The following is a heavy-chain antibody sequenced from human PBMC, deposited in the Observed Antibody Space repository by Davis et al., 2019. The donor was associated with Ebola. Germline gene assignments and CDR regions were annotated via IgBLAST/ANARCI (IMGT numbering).Heavy chain of an antibody. Sequence: GESLKISCAASGFTFSDYYMSWIRQAPGKGLEWVSYISSSSSYTNYADSVKGRFTISRDNAKNSLYLQMNSLRAEDTAVYYCARSDQLLWGYYYYGMDVWGQGTTVTVSS. D-gene: IGHD2-2*01. V-gene: IGHV3-11*06. CDR1: GFTFSDYY. CDR3: ARSDQLLWGYYYYGMDV. J-gene: IGHJ6*02. CDR2: ISSSSSYT.